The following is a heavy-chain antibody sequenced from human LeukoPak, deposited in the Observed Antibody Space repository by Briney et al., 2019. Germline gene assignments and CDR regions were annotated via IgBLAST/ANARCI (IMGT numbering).Heavy chain of an antibody. CDR2: INPSGGST. V-gene: IGHV1-46*01. Sequence: ASVKVSCKASGYTFTSYHMHWVRQAPGQGLEWMGIINPSGGSTSYAQKFQGRVTMTRDTSTSTVYMELSSLRSEDTAVYYCARDGEGYSGSYHFDYWGQGTLVTVSS. CDR3: ARDGEGYSGSYHFDY. CDR1: GYTFTSYH. D-gene: IGHD1-26*01. J-gene: IGHJ4*02.